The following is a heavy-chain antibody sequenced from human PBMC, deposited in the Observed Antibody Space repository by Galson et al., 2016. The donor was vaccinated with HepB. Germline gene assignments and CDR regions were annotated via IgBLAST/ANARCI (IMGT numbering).Heavy chain of an antibody. V-gene: IGHV3-23*01. J-gene: IGHJ5*02. Sequence: SLRLSRAVSGFTFINYAMTWVRPAPGKGLEWVSSVSGSGGSTYYADSVKGRFTISRDNSKNTLYLQMNSLRVEDTAVYYCAREGSLGAGRGNWFDPWGQGILVTVSS. CDR3: AREGSLGAGRGNWFDP. CDR2: VSGSGGST. D-gene: IGHD3-10*01. CDR1: GFTFINYA.